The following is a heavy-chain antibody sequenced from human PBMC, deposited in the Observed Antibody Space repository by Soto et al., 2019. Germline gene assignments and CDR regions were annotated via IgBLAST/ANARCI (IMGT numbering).Heavy chain of an antibody. CDR3: AKDNDDVWNYNY. V-gene: IGHV3-23*01. Sequence: GGSLRLSCSASGFTFSSYAMSWVLHAPGNWLEWVSAISGSGGSTYYADSVKGRFTISRENSKNTLYLQMNSLRAEETAVYYCAKDNDDVWNYNYWGKGTLVTVSS. CDR1: GFTFSSYA. D-gene: IGHD1-7*01. J-gene: IGHJ4*02. CDR2: ISGSGGST.